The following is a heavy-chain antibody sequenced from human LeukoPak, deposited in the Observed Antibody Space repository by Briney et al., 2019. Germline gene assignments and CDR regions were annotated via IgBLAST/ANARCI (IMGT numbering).Heavy chain of an antibody. V-gene: IGHV1-24*01. CDR2: FDPEDGET. CDR3: ATLNLGRQWLENWFDP. Sequence: ASVKVSCKVSGYTLTELSMHWVQQAPGKGLEWMGGFDPEDGETIYAQKFQGRVTMTEDTSTDTAYMELSSLRSEDTAVYYCATLNLGRQWLENWFDPWGQGTLVTVSS. J-gene: IGHJ5*02. D-gene: IGHD6-19*01. CDR1: GYTLTELS.